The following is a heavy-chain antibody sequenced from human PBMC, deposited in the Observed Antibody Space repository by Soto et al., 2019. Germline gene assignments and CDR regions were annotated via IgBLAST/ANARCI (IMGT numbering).Heavy chain of an antibody. J-gene: IGHJ4*02. CDR2: IYSDGST. Sequence: SETLSLTCTVSGGSIIGYYWSCIRQPAGKGLEWIGRIYSDGSTNYNPSLKSRVTMSVDTSKNQFSLKLTSMTADDTALYYCTTWLTAHFDYWGRGTQVTVSS. CDR3: TTWLTAHFDY. V-gene: IGHV4-4*07. D-gene: IGHD2-21*02. CDR1: GGSIIGYY.